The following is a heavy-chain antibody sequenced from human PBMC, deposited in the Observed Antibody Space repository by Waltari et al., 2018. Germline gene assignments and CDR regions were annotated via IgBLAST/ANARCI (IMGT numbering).Heavy chain of an antibody. J-gene: IGHJ4*02. V-gene: IGHV3-30*02. CDR2: RRYDGSNK. Sequence: QVQLVESGGGVVQPGGSLRLSCASSGFNFSSYGLTWVRQAPGKGLEWVAFRRYDGSNKYYADSVKGRFTISRDNSKNTLYLQMNSLRAEDTAVYYCVFEAYSSSSIDYWGQGTLVTVSS. D-gene: IGHD6-6*01. CDR3: VFEAYSSSSIDY. CDR1: GFNFSSYG.